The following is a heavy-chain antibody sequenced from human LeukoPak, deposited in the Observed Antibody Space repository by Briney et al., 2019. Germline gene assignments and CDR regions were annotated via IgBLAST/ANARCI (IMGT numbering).Heavy chain of an antibody. CDR1: GYIFTDFY. Sequence: GATVKISCKTSGYIFTDFYIHWVQQAPGKGLEWIGRVDPEISETVYAEKFQGRVTISADTSTDIAYMEVTILKSEDTAVYFCATSLGRNLEWFYFRHWGQGSLVSVSS. CDR2: VDPEISET. V-gene: IGHV1-69-2*01. CDR3: ATSLGRNLEWFYFRH. J-gene: IGHJ4*02. D-gene: IGHD3-3*01.